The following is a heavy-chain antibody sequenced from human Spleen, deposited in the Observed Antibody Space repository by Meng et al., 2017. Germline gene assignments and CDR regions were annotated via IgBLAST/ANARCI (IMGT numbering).Heavy chain of an antibody. D-gene: IGHD6-13*01. CDR1: GYTFPDYW. V-gene: IGHV1-2*06. CDR2: INPKSGDT. J-gene: IGHJ4*02. CDR3: ARDEDISAAGKLFGDY. Sequence: QVQLVQDGAEVEKPGASVKVSCKASGYTFPDYWLHWVRRAPGQGLEWMGRINPKSGDTHYEQRFQGRVTMTGDTSISTAYMELSGLRSDDTAMYYCARDEDISAAGKLFGDYWGQGTLVTVSS.